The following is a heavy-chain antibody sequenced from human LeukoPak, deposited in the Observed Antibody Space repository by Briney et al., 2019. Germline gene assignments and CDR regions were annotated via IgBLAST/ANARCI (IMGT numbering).Heavy chain of an antibody. J-gene: IGHJ4*02. CDR1: GFTFDDYG. V-gene: IGHV3-23*01. CDR3: AKPVTVTPAYDY. CDR2: ISGSGGST. D-gene: IGHD4-17*01. Sequence: GGSLRLSCAASGFTFDDYGMSWVRQAPGKGLEWVSAISGSGGSTYYADSVKGRFTISRDNSKNTLYLQMNSLRAEDTAVYYCAKPVTVTPAYDYWGQGTLVTVSS.